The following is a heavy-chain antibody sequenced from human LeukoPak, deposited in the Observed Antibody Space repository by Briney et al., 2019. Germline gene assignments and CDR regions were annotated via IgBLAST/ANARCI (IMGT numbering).Heavy chain of an antibody. CDR1: GFTFSTSW. CDR3: ATLVGDYYYYFYMDV. V-gene: IGHV3-7*01. J-gene: IGHJ6*03. Sequence: GGSLRLSCAASGFTFSTSWMSWVRQAPGRGLEWVANIKQDGGEKYYLDSVKGRFTISRDNAKNSVFLQMNSLRAEDTDVYYCATLVGDYYYYFYMDVWGKGTTVTVSS. D-gene: IGHD6-6*01. CDR2: IKQDGGEK.